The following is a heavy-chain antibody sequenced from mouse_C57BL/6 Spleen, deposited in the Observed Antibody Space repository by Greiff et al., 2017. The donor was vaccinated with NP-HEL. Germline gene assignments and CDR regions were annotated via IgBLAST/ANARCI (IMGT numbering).Heavy chain of an antibody. CDR3: ARRGDYEVYYAMDY. CDR2: IYPGSGNT. D-gene: IGHD2-4*01. J-gene: IGHJ4*01. CDR1: GYTFTDYY. Sequence: VQLQQSGAELVRPGASVKLSCKASGYTFTDYYINWVKQRPGQGLEWIARIYPGSGNTYYNEKFKGKATLTAEKSSNTAYMQLSSLTSEDSAVYFCARRGDYEVYYAMDYWGQGTSVTVSS. V-gene: IGHV1-76*01.